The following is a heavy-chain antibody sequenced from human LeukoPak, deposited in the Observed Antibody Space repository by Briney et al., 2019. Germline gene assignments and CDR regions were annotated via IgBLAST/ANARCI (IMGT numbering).Heavy chain of an antibody. CDR2: ISGSGGST. D-gene: IGHD2-21*02. J-gene: IGHJ6*02. CDR3: AKVVVTATWYYYYGMDV. CDR1: GFTFSSYA. Sequence: GGSLRLSCAASGFTFSSYAMSWVRQAPGKGLEWVSAISGSGGSTYYADSVKGRFTISRDNSKNTLYLQMNSLRAEDTAVYYCAKVVVTATWYYYYGMDVWAKGPRSPSP. V-gene: IGHV3-23*01.